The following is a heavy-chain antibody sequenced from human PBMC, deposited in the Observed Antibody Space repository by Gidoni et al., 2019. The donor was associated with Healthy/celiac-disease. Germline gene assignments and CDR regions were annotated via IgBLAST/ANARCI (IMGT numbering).Heavy chain of an antibody. Sequence: QVQLVESGGGVVQPGRSLRLSCAASGFTFSSYAMHWVRQAPGKGLEWVAVISYDGSNKYYADSVKGRFTISRDNSKNTLYLQMNSLRAEDTAVYYCAREHCSSTSCPPFDPWGQGTLVTVSS. V-gene: IGHV3-30-3*01. D-gene: IGHD2-2*01. J-gene: IGHJ5*02. CDR3: AREHCSSTSCPPFDP. CDR2: ISYDGSNK. CDR1: GFTFSSYA.